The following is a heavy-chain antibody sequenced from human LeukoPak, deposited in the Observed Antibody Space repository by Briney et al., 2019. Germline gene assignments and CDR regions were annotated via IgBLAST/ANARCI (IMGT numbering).Heavy chain of an antibody. J-gene: IGHJ4*02. D-gene: IGHD2-8*01. CDR3: ARHFNGPDYFDY. CDR2: GYYGGNT. CDR1: GGSISSGSYY. V-gene: IGHV4-39*01. Sequence: PSETLSLTCTVSGGSISSGSYYWGWIRQPPGKGLEWIGSGYYGGNTYYNSSLKSRVTISVDTSKNQFSLTLSSVTAADTAVYYCARHFNGPDYFDYWGQGTLVTVSS.